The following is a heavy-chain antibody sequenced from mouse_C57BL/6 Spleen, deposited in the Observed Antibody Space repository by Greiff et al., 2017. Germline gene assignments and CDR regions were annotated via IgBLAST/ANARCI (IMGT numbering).Heavy chain of an antibody. CDR3: ARAPDGYYFDY. CDR1: GFTFSSYA. CDR2: ISDGGSYT. V-gene: IGHV5-4*03. J-gene: IGHJ2*01. Sequence: DVKLVESGGGLVKPGGSLKLSCAASGFTFSSYAMSWVRQTPEKRLEWVATISDGGSYTYYPDNVKGRFTISRDNAKNNLYLQMSHLKSEDTAMYYCARAPDGYYFDYWGQGTTLTVSS. D-gene: IGHD2-3*01.